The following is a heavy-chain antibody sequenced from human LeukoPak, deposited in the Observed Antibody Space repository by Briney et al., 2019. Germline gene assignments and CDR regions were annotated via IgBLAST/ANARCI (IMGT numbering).Heavy chain of an antibody. J-gene: IGHJ4*02. CDR1: GGSISSSSYY. V-gene: IGHV4-39*07. Sequence: SETLSLTCTVSGGSISSSSYYWGWIRQPPGKGLEWIGSIYYSGSTYYNPSLKSRVTISVDTSKNQFSLKLSSVTAADTAVYYCARGKVAGSGSYYNVRNFDYWGQGTLVTVSS. CDR3: ARGKVAGSGSYYNVRNFDY. CDR2: IYYSGST. D-gene: IGHD3-10*01.